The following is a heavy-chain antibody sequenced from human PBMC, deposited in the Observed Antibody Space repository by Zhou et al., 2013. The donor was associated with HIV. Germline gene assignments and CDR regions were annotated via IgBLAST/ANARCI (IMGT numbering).Heavy chain of an antibody. D-gene: IGHD6-19*01. CDR1: GFTFSTYW. Sequence: EVQLVESGGDLVQPGGSLRLSCAASGFTFSTYWMSWVRQAPGKGLEWVANIAQDRSEEHYVDSVKGRFTISRDNAKNSLYLQMNSLRAEDTAVYYCASSGGNSGWYHGYWGQGTLGHRLL. CDR3: ASSGGNSGWYHGY. J-gene: IGHJ4*02. CDR2: IAQDRSEE. V-gene: IGHV3-7*01.